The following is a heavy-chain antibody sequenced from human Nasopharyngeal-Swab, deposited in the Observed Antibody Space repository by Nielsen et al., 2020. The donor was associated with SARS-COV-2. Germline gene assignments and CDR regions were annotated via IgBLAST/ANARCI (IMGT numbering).Heavy chain of an antibody. Sequence: GESLKISCAASGFTVSSNYMSWVRQAPGKGLEWVSVIYGGGSTYYADSVKGRFTISRDNSKNTLYLQMNSLRAEDTAVYYCARERRAYSSGDGYYYYGMDVWGQGTTVTVSS. D-gene: IGHD6-19*01. CDR1: GFTVSSNY. CDR2: IYGGGST. J-gene: IGHJ6*02. V-gene: IGHV3-66*01. CDR3: ARERRAYSSGDGYYYYGMDV.